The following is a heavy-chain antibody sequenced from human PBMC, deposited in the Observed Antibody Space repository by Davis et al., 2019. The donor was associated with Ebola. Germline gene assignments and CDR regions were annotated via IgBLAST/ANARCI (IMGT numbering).Heavy chain of an antibody. J-gene: IGHJ4*02. CDR1: GYKFTNYW. Sequence: GESLKISCQGSGYKFTNYWIGWVRQMPGKGLEWMGIIYPDDSDTRYGPSFQGQVTISADKSISTAYLQWSSLKASDTAMYYCAREGGYDFWSGYYTDYWGQGTLVTVSS. CDR3: AREGGYDFWSGYYTDY. D-gene: IGHD3-3*01. V-gene: IGHV5-51*01. CDR2: IYPDDSDT.